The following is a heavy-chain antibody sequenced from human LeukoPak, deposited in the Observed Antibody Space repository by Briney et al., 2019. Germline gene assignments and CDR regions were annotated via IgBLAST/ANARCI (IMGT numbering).Heavy chain of an antibody. Sequence: GGSLRLSCAASGFTFSSYAMHWVRQAPGKGLEYVSAISSNGGSTYYANSVKGRFTISRDNSKNTLYLQMGSLRAEDMAVYYCARGWELLGVDYWGQGTLVTVSS. CDR1: GFTFSSYA. CDR3: ARGWELLGVDY. V-gene: IGHV3-64*01. J-gene: IGHJ4*02. D-gene: IGHD1-26*01. CDR2: ISSNGGST.